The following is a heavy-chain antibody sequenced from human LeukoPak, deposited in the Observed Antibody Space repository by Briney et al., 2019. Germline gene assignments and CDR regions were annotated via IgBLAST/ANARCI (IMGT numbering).Heavy chain of an antibody. CDR3: ARQWLSLSPFDS. Sequence: GESLKISCKGSGYSFTSYWIGWVRQLPGKGLEWMGIIYPGDSETRYSPSFQGQVTMSVDKSINTAYLQWSSLKASDTAIYYCARQWLSLSPFDSWGQGTLVTVSS. D-gene: IGHD3-22*01. CDR2: IYPGDSET. J-gene: IGHJ4*02. CDR1: GYSFTSYW. V-gene: IGHV5-51*01.